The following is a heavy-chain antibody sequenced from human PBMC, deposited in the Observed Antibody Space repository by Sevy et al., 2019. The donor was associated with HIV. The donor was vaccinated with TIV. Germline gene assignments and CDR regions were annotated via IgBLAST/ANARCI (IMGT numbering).Heavy chain of an antibody. CDR2: ISYDGSNK. V-gene: IGHV3-30-3*01. CDR1: GFTFSSYA. CDR3: AREQSPSYYYDSSGSGPPDY. J-gene: IGHJ4*02. Sequence: GGSLRLSCAASGFTFSSYAMHWVRQAPGKGLEWVAVISYDGSNKYYADSGKGRFTISRDNSKNTLYLQMNSLRAEDTAVYYCAREQSPSYYYDSSGSGPPDYWGQGTLVTVSS. D-gene: IGHD3-22*01.